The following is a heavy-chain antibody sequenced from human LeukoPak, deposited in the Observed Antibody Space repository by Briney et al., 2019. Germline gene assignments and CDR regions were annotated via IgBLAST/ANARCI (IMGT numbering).Heavy chain of an antibody. CDR2: ISSGSSAI. CDR3: ARDLYPTD. CDR1: TSSPYY. D-gene: IGHD3-16*02. V-gene: IGHV3-11*04. J-gene: IGHJ4*02. Sequence: TSSPYYWGWIRQAPGKGLEWVSYISSGSSAIYYAHSVRGRFTISRDNAKNSLYLQMDSLRAEDTAVYYCARDLYPTDWGQGTLVTVSS.